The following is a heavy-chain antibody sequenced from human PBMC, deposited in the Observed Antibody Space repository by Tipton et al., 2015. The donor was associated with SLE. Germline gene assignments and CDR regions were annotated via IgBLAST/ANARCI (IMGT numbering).Heavy chain of an antibody. J-gene: IGHJ2*01. V-gene: IGHV3-30*02. D-gene: IGHD7-27*01. Sequence: SLRLSCAASGFTFSRNGMHWVRQAPGKGLEWVAFIPYDGKNKYYADSVKGRFTISRDNAKNSVYLQMNSLRAEDTALYYCAKDMGTTGEVDWYFGLWGRGTLVTVSS. CDR3: AKDMGTTGEVDWYFGL. CDR2: IPYDGKNK. CDR1: GFTFSRNG.